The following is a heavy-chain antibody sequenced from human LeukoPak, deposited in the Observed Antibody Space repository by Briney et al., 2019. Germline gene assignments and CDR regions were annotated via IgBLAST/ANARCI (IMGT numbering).Heavy chain of an antibody. V-gene: IGHV1-24*01. CDR2: FDPEDGET. J-gene: IGHJ3*02. CDR3: ATPDRGYYRIDAFDI. Sequence: ASVKVSCKVSGYTLTELSMHWVRQAPGKGPEWMGSFDPEDGETIYAQKFQGRVTMTEDTSTDTAYMELSSLRSEDTAVYYCATPDRGYYRIDAFDIWGQGAMVTVSS. D-gene: IGHD3-22*01. CDR1: GYTLTELS.